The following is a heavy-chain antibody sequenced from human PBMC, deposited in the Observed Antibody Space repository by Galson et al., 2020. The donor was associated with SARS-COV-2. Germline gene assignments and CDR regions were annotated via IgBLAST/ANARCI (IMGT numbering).Heavy chain of an antibody. J-gene: IGHJ4*02. CDR3: ARGLYCTNGVCLFDF. CDR1: GDSISSQF. V-gene: IGHV4-59*11. Sequence: SETLSLTCSVSGDSISSQFWSWIRLAPGKGLEWIGYIFPYTGSTSHNPSLMSRVTISADTSKNQFSLNLRSVTAADTAVYYCARGLYCTNGVCLFDFWGQGTLVTVSS. CDR2: IFPYTGST. D-gene: IGHD2-8*01.